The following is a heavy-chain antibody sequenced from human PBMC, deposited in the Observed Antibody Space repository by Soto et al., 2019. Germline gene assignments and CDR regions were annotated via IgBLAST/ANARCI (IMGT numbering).Heavy chain of an antibody. V-gene: IGHV4-59*01. J-gene: IGHJ4*02. CDR1: GGSISSYY. CDR2: IYYSGST. CDR3: AITQPMASTLDY. Sequence: SETLSLTCTVSGGSISSYYWSWIRQPPGKGLEWIGYIYYSGSTNYNPSLKSRVNISVDTSKNQFSLKLSSVTAADTAVYYCAITQPMASTLDYWGEGTLVTVSS. D-gene: IGHD6-19*01.